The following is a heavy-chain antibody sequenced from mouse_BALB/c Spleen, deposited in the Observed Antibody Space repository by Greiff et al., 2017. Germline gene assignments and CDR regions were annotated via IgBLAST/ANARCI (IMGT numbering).Heavy chain of an antibody. D-gene: IGHD2-14*01. CDR1: GFSLTSYG. CDR3: ARRAYYRYDVAMDY. Sequence: VQLVESGPGLVQPSQSLSITCTVSGFSLTSYGVHWVRQSPGKGLEWLGVIWSGGSTDYNAAFISRLSISKDNSKSQVFFKMNSLQANDTAIYYCARRAYYRYDVAMDYWGQGTSVTVSS. CDR2: IWSGGST. V-gene: IGHV2-2*02. J-gene: IGHJ4*01.